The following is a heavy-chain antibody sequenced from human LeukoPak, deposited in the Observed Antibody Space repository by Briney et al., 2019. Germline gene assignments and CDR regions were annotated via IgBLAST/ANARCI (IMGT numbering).Heavy chain of an antibody. CDR3: AKLARIAAAGTDPSPFDY. J-gene: IGHJ4*02. CDR2: INSDGSST. Sequence: GGSLRLSCAASGFTFSSYWMHWVRQAPGKGLVWVSRINSDGSSTSYADSVKGRFTISRDNAKNTLYLQMNSLRAEDTAVYYCAKLARIAAAGTDPSPFDYWGQGTLVTVSS. V-gene: IGHV3-74*01. D-gene: IGHD6-13*01. CDR1: GFTFSSYW.